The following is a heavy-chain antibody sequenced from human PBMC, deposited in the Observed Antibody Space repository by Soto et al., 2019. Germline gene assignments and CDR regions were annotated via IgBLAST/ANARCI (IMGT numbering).Heavy chain of an antibody. CDR3: ARVGLGLSGMDV. V-gene: IGHV3-48*02. CDR2: ISGSSTI. CDR1: GFTFSSYS. D-gene: IGHD3-16*01. J-gene: IGHJ6*02. Sequence: EVQLVESGGGLVQPGGSLRVSCAASGFTFSSYSINWVRQAPGKGLEWVSYISGSSTIYYADSVKGRFTISRDNAKNSLYLQMNSLRDEDTAVYYCARVGLGLSGMDVWGQGTTVTVSS.